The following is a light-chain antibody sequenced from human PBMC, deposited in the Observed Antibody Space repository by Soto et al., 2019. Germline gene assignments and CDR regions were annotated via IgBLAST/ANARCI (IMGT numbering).Light chain of an antibody. CDR2: AAS. CDR1: QSISSY. J-gene: IGKJ5*01. CDR3: QPFNNWSIT. Sequence: DIRRAPCRSCVSVSVVGRLTITILASQSISSYLNWYQQKPGKAPKLLIYAASSLQSGVPSRFCGRGSGTERTLTTGSLQPQDFAVYYCQPFNNWSITVRQGTRLEIK. V-gene: IGKV1-39*02.